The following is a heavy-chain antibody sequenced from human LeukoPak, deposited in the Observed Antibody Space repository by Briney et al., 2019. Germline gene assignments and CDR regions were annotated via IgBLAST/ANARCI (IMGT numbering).Heavy chain of an antibody. V-gene: IGHV4-34*01. D-gene: IGHD3-10*01. Sequence: SETLSLTCAVYGGSFSGYYWSWIRQPPGKGLEWIGEINHSGSTNSNPSLKSRVTISVDTSKNQFSLKLSSVTAADTAVYYCARGSYYGSGSYYKPRGFDPWGQGTLVTVSS. CDR3: ARGSYYGSGSYYKPRGFDP. J-gene: IGHJ5*02. CDR1: GGSFSGYY. CDR2: INHSGST.